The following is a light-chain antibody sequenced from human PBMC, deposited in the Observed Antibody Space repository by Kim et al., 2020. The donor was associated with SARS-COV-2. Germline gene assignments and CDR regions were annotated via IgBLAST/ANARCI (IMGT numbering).Light chain of an antibody. CDR1: SSDVGGYNY. J-gene: IGLJ3*02. CDR3: SSFTTSATWV. CDR2: DVS. Sequence: QSALTQPASVSGSPGQSITISCTGTSSDVGGYNYVSWYQQHPGKAPKAVIYDVSLRPSGVSNRFSGSKSGDTASLTISGLQAEDEAHYYCSSFTTSATWVFGGGTKLTVL. V-gene: IGLV2-14*03.